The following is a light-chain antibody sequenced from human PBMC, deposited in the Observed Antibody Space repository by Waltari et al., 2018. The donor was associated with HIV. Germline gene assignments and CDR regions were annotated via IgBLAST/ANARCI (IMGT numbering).Light chain of an antibody. CDR3: YSTDTSNERLV. J-gene: IGLJ3*02. Sequence: SYELIQPPSVSVSPGQTARITCPGDALPKKYAYWYQQKSGQAPVLVIYDDNKRPSGIPDRFYGSTSGTLATLIITRAQVEDEGDYYCYSTDTSNERLVFGGGTKLTVL. V-gene: IGLV3-10*01. CDR1: ALPKKY. CDR2: DDN.